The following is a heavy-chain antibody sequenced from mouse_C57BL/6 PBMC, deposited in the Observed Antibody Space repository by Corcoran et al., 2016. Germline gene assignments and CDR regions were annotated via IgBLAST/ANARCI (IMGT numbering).Heavy chain of an antibody. CDR3: ARGNYGSFDY. D-gene: IGHD1-1*01. J-gene: IGHJ2*01. CDR2: INPYNGGT. Sequence: EVQLQQSGPVLVKPGASVKMSCKASGYTFTDYYMNWVKQSHGKSLEWIGVINPYNGGTSYNQKFKGKATLTVDKSSSTAYMELNSLTSEDSAVYYCARGNYGSFDYWGQGTTLTVSS. V-gene: IGHV1-19*01. CDR1: GYTFTDYY.